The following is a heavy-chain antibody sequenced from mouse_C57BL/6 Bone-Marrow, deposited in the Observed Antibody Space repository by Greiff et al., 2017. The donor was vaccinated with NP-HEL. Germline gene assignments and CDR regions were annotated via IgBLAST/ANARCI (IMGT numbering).Heavy chain of an antibody. CDR3: AREGSYYFDY. J-gene: IGHJ2*01. CDR1: GYTFTSYW. Sequence: VQLQQPGAELVRPGTSVKLSCKASGYTFTSYWMHWVKQRPGQGLEWIGVIDPSDSYTNYNQKFKGKATLTADTSSSTAYMQLSSLTSEDSAVYYCAREGSYYFDYWGQGTTLTVSS. CDR2: IDPSDSYT. V-gene: IGHV1-59*01.